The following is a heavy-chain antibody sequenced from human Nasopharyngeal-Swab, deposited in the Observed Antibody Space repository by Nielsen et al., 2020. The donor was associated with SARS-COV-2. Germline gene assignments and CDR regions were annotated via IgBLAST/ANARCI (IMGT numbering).Heavy chain of an antibody. D-gene: IGHD4-17*01. CDR3: ARDLRPTVTAFGH. Sequence: GESLKISCEASGFSFDSYFMNWVRQAPGKGPEWVSSISDRSTYIYYADSVKGRFTISRDNAKNLLFLHMNDLRAEDTAIYYCARDLRPTVTAFGHLGQGNLVTVSS. J-gene: IGHJ5*02. CDR2: ISDRSTYI. CDR1: GFSFDSYF. V-gene: IGHV3-21*06.